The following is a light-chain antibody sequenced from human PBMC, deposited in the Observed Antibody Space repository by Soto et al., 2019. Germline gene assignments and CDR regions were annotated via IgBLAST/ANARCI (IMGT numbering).Light chain of an antibody. CDR3: QQYGSSET. V-gene: IGKV3-20*01. CDR1: QSVSNNY. J-gene: IGKJ1*01. Sequence: EIVLTQSPGTLSLSPGERPTLSCRASQSVSNNYLAWYQQKPGQAPRLLIYGASNRATGIPDRFSGSGSGTDFTLTISRLEPEDFAVYYCQQYGSSETFGQGTKVDIK. CDR2: GAS.